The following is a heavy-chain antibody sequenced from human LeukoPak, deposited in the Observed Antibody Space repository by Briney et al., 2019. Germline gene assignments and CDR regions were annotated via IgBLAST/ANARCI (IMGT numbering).Heavy chain of an antibody. D-gene: IGHD6-19*01. CDR1: GGSFSGYY. CDR2: INHGGSA. J-gene: IGHJ4*02. CDR3: ARGTHSSGWLPDY. V-gene: IGHV4-34*01. Sequence: SETLSLTCAVYGGSFSGYYWTWIRQPPGKGLEWIGEINHGGSANYNPSLKSRVTMSVDTSKNQFSLRLSSVTAADTAVYYCARGTHSSGWLPDYWGQGTLVTVSS.